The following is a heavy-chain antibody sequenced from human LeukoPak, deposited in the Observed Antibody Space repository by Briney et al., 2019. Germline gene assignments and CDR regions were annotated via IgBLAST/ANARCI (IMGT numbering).Heavy chain of an antibody. CDR3: ARDDALGDNALDI. CDR2: ILNDGSQE. V-gene: IGHV3-33*01. CDR1: GFTFSSYG. D-gene: IGHD3-16*01. Sequence: AGGSLRLSCAASGFTFSSYGMHWVRQAPGKGLEWVAVILNDGSQEKYADSVKGRFTISRDNSKNTLFLQMNSLRAEDTAVYYCARDDALGDNALDIWGQGTMVTDSS. J-gene: IGHJ3*02.